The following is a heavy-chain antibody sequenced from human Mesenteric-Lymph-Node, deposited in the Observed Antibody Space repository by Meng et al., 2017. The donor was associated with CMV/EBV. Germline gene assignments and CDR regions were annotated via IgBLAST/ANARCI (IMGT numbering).Heavy chain of an antibody. CDR3: ARGRHIVGTTGFRDQRWFDP. CDR1: GTY. Sequence: GTYMHWVRQAPGQALEWTGLINPNSGGTKYAQKFQGRVTLTRDTSISTAYLEMSSLKSDDTAVYFCARGRHIVGTTGFRDQRWFDPWGQGALVTVSS. CDR2: INPNSGGT. J-gene: IGHJ5*02. V-gene: IGHV1-2*02. D-gene: IGHD1-26*01.